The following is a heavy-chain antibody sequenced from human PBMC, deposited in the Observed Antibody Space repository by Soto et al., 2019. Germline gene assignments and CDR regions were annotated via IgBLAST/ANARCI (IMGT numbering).Heavy chain of an antibody. V-gene: IGHV4-31*03. CDR2: IYYSGST. CDR1: GGSISSGGYY. D-gene: IGHD3-10*01. Sequence: SETLSLTCTVSGGSISSGGYYWSWIRPHPGKGLEWIGYIYYSGSTYYNPSLKSRVTISVDTSKNQFSLKLSSVTAADTAVYYCARDRPGRPGEFPRWGQGTLVTVSS. CDR3: ARDRPGRPGEFPR. J-gene: IGHJ4*02.